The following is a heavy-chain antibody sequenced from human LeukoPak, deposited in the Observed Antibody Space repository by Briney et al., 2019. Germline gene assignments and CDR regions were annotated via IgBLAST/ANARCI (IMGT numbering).Heavy chain of an antibody. Sequence: SETLSLTCTVSGGSISSGDYYWSWIRQPPGKGLEWIGYIYYSGSTYYNPPLKSRVTISVDTSKNQFSLKLSSVTAADTAVYYCAKSPLVPAANNWFDPWGQGTLVTVSS. CDR3: AKSPLVPAANNWFDP. CDR1: GGSISSGDYY. D-gene: IGHD2-2*01. CDR2: IYYSGST. V-gene: IGHV4-30-4*08. J-gene: IGHJ5*02.